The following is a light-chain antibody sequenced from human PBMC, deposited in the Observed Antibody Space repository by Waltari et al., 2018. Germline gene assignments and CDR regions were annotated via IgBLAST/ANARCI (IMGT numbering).Light chain of an antibody. V-gene: IGKV3-20*01. Sequence: IVLTQSPGILSLSPGEGVTLSCRASESTSRSSLPWYQQKLGQAPRLVMYGTSNRATDIPDRFSGSGSGTDFTLTISRLEPEDFAVYYCQQYGRLFGGGTKVEI. CDR2: GTS. CDR1: ESTSRSS. CDR3: QQYGRL. J-gene: IGKJ4*01.